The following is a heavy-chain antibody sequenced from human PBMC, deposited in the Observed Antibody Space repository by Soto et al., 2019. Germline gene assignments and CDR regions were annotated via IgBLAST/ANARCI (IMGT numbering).Heavy chain of an antibody. V-gene: IGHV3-7*03. CDR3: ARGGYCSGGSCYGADAFDI. CDR2: IKQDGSEK. Sequence: EVQLVESGGGLVQPGGSLRLSCAASGFTFSSYWMSWVRQAPGKGLEWVANIKQDGSEKYYVDSVKGRFTISRDNAKNLLYLQMNSLRAEDTAVYYCARGGYCSGGSCYGADAFDIWGQGTMVTVSS. CDR1: GFTFSSYW. J-gene: IGHJ3*02. D-gene: IGHD2-15*01.